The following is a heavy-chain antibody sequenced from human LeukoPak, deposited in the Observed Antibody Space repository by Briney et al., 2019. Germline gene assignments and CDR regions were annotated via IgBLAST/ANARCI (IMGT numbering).Heavy chain of an antibody. CDR1: GYIFTSYD. V-gene: IGHV1-8*01. CDR2: MNPNSGNT. J-gene: IGHJ4*02. Sequence: ASVNVSCKASGYIFTSYDINWVRPATGQGLEWMGWMNPNSGNTGYAQKFQGRVTITRNTSISTAYMELSSLGSEDTAVYYCARGYCSGGSCCQVDYWGQGTLVTVSS. D-gene: IGHD2-15*01. CDR3: ARGYCSGGSCCQVDY.